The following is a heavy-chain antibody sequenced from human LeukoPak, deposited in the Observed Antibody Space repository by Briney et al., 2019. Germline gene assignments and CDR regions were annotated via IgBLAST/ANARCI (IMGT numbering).Heavy chain of an antibody. D-gene: IGHD1-26*01. J-gene: IGHJ4*02. CDR3: AKECCRGGSFDY. CDR1: GFTFSSFD. CDR2: ISNDGSKK. Sequence: PGGSLRLSCVASGFTFSSFDIHWVRQAPGKGLEWVALISNDGSKKYYADSVKGRFTISRDNSKNTLYLQMNSLRAEDTAVYYCAKECCRGGSFDYWGQGTLVTVSS. V-gene: IGHV3-30*18.